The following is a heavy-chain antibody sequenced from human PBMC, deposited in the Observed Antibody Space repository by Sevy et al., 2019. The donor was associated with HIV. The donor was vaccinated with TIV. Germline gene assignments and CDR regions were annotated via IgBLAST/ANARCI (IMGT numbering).Heavy chain of an antibody. CDR3: ARGTPFYCSGGRCYSGVS. V-gene: IGHV3-21*01. Sequence: GGSLRLSCAASGFTFSSYSMNWVRQAPGKGLEWVSSISSSSSYIYDADSVKGRFTISRDNAKNSLYLQMNSLRADDTAVYYCARGTPFYCSGGRCYSGVSWGQGTLVTVSS. CDR2: ISSSSSYI. CDR1: GFTFSSYS. D-gene: IGHD2-15*01. J-gene: IGHJ4*02.